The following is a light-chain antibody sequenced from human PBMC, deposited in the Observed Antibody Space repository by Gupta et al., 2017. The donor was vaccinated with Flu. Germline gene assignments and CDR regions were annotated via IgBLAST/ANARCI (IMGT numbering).Light chain of an antibody. Sequence: ITCIGNNSNIGARYDVQWYQKLPGTAPNVLIYAGNNRHSGVPARFSGSRSGTSASLAITGLQAEDEAEYYCQSYDNSLSGSWVFGAGTKLTVL. CDR3: QSYDNSLSGSWV. V-gene: IGLV1-40*01. J-gene: IGLJ3*02. CDR1: NSNIGARYD. CDR2: AGN.